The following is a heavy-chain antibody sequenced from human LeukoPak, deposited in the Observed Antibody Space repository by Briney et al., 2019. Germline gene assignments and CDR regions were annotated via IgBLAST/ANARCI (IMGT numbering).Heavy chain of an antibody. CDR2: IWYDGSNK. V-gene: IGHV3-33*01. D-gene: IGHD1-14*01. CDR1: GFTFSSYG. Sequence: GRSLRLSCAASGFTFSSYGMHWVRQAPGKGLEWVAVIWYDGSNKYYADSVKGRFTISRDNSKNTLYLQMNSLRAEDTAVYYCARNRHPMVNGMDVWGKGTTVTVSS. CDR3: ARNRHPMVNGMDV. J-gene: IGHJ6*04.